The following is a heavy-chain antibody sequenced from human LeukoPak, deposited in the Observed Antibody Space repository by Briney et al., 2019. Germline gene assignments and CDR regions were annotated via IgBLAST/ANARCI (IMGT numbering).Heavy chain of an antibody. CDR1: GGSFSGYY. J-gene: IGHJ4*02. CDR3: ARESAYAVPDY. D-gene: IGHD6-19*01. CDR2: INHSGST. V-gene: IGHV4-34*01. Sequence: KPSETLSLTCAVYGGSFSGYYWSWIRQPPGKGLEWIGEINHSGSTNYNPSLKSRVTMSVDTSENQFSLKLSSVTAADTAVYYCARESAYAVPDYWGQGSLVTVSS.